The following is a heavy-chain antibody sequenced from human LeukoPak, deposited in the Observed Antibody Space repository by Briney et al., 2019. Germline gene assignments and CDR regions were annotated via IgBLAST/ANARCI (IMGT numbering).Heavy chain of an antibody. CDR2: INPSGDPT. Sequence: GASVKVSCKASGYTFTSYYMHWVRQAPGQGLEWVGIINPSGDPTTYAQKFQGRVTMTRDMSTSTVYMELSSLRSEDTAVYYCARERERARWGSFDYWGQGTLVTVSS. CDR3: ARERERARWGSFDY. CDR1: GYTFTSYY. D-gene: IGHD7-27*01. J-gene: IGHJ4*02. V-gene: IGHV1-46*01.